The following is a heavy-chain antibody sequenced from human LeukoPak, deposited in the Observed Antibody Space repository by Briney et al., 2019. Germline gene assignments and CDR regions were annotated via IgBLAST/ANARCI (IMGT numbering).Heavy chain of an antibody. CDR2: IWYDGSNK. CDR1: GFTFSSYG. CDR3: ARAVAGARGAFDI. Sequence: GGSLRLSCAASGFTFSSYGMHWVRQAPGKGLEWVAVIWYDGSNKYYADSVKGRFTISRDNSKNTLYLQMNSLRAEDTAVYYCARAVAGARGAFDIWGQGTMVTASS. V-gene: IGHV3-33*01. J-gene: IGHJ3*02. D-gene: IGHD6-19*01.